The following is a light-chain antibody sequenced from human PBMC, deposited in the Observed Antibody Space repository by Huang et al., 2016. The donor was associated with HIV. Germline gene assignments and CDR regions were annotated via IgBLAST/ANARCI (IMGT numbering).Light chain of an antibody. CDR3: QQLNSYPRT. CDR2: AAS. CDR1: QGISSY. J-gene: IGKJ1*01. V-gene: IGKV1-9*01. Sequence: IQLTQSPSSLSASVGDSVTITCRASQGISSYLAWYQEKSGKAPKLLIYAASTLQSGVPSRFSGSGSGTDFTLTISSLQSEDFATYYCQQLNSYPRTFGQGTKVEIK.